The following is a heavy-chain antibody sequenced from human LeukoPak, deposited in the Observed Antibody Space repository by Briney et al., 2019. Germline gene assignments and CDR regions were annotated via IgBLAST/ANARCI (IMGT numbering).Heavy chain of an antibody. CDR2: INPSGGST. CDR3: ARSEPRYSSSDNWFDP. CDR1: GGPFSNYA. V-gene: IGHV1-46*01. J-gene: IGHJ5*02. Sequence: ASVKVSCKASGGPFSNYALSWVRQAPGQGLEWMGIINPSGGSTSYAQKFQGRVTMTRDTSTSTVYMELSSLRSEDTAVYYCARSEPRYSSSDNWFDPWGQGTLVTVSS. D-gene: IGHD6-13*01.